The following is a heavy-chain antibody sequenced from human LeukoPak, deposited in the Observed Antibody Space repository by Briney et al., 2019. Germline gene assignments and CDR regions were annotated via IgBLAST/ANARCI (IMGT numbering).Heavy chain of an antibody. CDR3: ARADSSGYFPHQYYFDY. Sequence: SETLSLTCTVSGGSISSYYWSWIRQPPGKGLEWIGYIYYGGSTNYNPSLKSRVTISVDTSKNQFSLKLSSVTAADTAVYYCARADSSGYFPHQYYFDYWGQGTLVTVSS. D-gene: IGHD3-22*01. J-gene: IGHJ4*02. V-gene: IGHV4-59*01. CDR2: IYYGGST. CDR1: GGSISSYY.